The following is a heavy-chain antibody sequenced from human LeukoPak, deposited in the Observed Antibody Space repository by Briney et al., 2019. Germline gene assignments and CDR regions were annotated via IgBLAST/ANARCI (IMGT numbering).Heavy chain of an antibody. Sequence: SETLSLTCTVSGGSISSYYWSWIRQPAGKGLEWIGRIYTSGSTNYNPSLKSRVTMSVDTSKNQFSLKLSSVTAADTAVYYCASSGPYDFWSGYYTFDYWGQGTLVTVSS. CDR2: IYTSGST. CDR3: ASSGPYDFWSGYYTFDY. J-gene: IGHJ4*02. V-gene: IGHV4-4*07. D-gene: IGHD3-3*01. CDR1: GGSISSYY.